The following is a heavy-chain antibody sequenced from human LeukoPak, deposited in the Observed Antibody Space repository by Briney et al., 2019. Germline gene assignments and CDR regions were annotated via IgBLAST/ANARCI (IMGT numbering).Heavy chain of an antibody. D-gene: IGHD3-16*01. CDR2: IYYSGST. V-gene: IGHV4-39*02. J-gene: IGHJ4*02. CDR1: GFTFSSYW. Sequence: PGGSLRLSCAASGFTFSSYWMSWIRQPPGKGLEWIGSIYYSGSTYYNPSLKSRVTISVDTSKNQFSLKLSSVTAADTAVYYCARDLGEKANYWGQGTLVTVSS. CDR3: ARDLGEKANY.